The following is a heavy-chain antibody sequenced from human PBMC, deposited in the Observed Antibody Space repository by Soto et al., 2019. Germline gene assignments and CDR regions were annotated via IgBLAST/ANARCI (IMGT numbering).Heavy chain of an antibody. D-gene: IGHD2-2*01. CDR3: ARSSSTSCYQCYYGMDV. CDR1: GGTFSSYA. CDR2: MIPIFGTA. V-gene: IGHV1-69*06. J-gene: IGHJ6*02. Sequence: QVQLVQSGAEVKKPGSSVKVSCKASGGTFSSYAISWVRQAPGQGLEWMGGMIPIFGTANYAQKFQGRVTITADKSTSTAYMELSSLRSEDTAVYYCARSSSTSCYQCYYGMDVWGQGTTVTVSS.